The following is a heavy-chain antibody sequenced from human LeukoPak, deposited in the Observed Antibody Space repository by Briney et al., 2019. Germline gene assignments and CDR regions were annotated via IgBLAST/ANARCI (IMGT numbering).Heavy chain of an antibody. CDR3: ARVVPAAMSAYYYYMDV. CDR2: ISAYNGNT. CDR1: GYTFTSYG. V-gene: IGHV1-18*01. Sequence: ASVKVSCKASGYTFTSYGISWVRQAPGQGLEWMGWISAYNGNTNYAQKLQGRVTMTTDTSTSTAYMELRSLRSDDTAVYYCARVVPAAMSAYYYYMDVWGKGTTVTVSS. J-gene: IGHJ6*03. D-gene: IGHD2-2*01.